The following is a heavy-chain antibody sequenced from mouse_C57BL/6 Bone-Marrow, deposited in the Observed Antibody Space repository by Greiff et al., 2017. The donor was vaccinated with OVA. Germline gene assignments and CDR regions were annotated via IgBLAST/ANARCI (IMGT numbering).Heavy chain of an antibody. J-gene: IGHJ1*03. CDR1: GYTFTSYG. D-gene: IGHD2-5*01. V-gene: IGHV1-81*01. Sequence: VQLQQSGAELARPGASVKLSCKASGYTFTSYGISWVKQSTGQGLEWIGEIYPRSGNTYYNEKFKGKATLTADKSSSTAYMELRSLTSEDSAVYFCARKSNYWYFDVWGTGTTVTVSS. CDR2: IYPRSGNT. CDR3: ARKSNYWYFDV.